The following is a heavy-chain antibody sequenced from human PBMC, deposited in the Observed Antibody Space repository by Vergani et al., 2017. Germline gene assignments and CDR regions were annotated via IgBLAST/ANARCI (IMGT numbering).Heavy chain of an antibody. V-gene: IGHV3-21*01. CDR2: ISSSSSYI. CDR1: GFTFSSYS. Sequence: EVQLVESGGGLVKPGGSLRLSCAASGFTFSSYSMNWVRQAPGKGLEWVSSISSSSSYIYYADSVKGRFTISRDNAKNSLYLQMNSLRAEDTAVYYCARVGPFTIFGXFDYWGQGTLVTVSS. D-gene: IGHD3-3*01. CDR3: ARVGPFTIFGXFDY. J-gene: IGHJ4*02.